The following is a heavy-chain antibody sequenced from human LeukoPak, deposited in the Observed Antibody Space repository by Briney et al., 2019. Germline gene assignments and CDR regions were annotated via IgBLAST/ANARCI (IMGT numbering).Heavy chain of an antibody. V-gene: IGHV3-20*04. CDR2: INWNGGST. CDR3: VRDWGYDSSGYWQKYFDT. J-gene: IGHJ4*02. Sequence: GGSLRLSCAASGFTFDDYGMSWVRQAPGKGLEWVSGINWNGGSTGYADSVKGRFTISRDNAKNSLYLQMNSLRAEDTAVYYCVRDWGYDSSGYWQKYFDTWGQGTLVTVSS. D-gene: IGHD3-22*01. CDR1: GFTFDDYG.